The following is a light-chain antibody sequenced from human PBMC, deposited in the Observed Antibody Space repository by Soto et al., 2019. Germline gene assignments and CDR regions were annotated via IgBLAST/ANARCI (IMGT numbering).Light chain of an antibody. CDR2: GAS. V-gene: IGKV3-15*01. Sequence: VMTQSPATVSVSPGETVTLSCRARQSVRSDVAWYQQRPGQAPRLLIFGASSRVADVPARFSGSGAGTDFTLTISSLQSEDFAVYHCQQYNTWPPWTFDQGTNVE. J-gene: IGKJ1*01. CDR3: QQYNTWPPWT. CDR1: QSVRSD.